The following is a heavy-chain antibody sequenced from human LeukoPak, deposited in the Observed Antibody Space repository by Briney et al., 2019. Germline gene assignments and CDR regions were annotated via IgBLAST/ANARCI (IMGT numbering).Heavy chain of an antibody. CDR3: ARGKGDRAYCSGGSCPYYYYYYMDV. D-gene: IGHD2-15*01. Sequence: EASVKVSRKASGYTFTSYDINWVRQATGQGLEWMGWMNPNSGNTGYAQKFQGRVTMTRNTSISTAYMELSSLRSEDTAVYYCARGKGDRAYCSGGSCPYYYYYYMDVWGKGTTVTVSS. CDR2: MNPNSGNT. V-gene: IGHV1-8*01. J-gene: IGHJ6*03. CDR1: GYTFTSYD.